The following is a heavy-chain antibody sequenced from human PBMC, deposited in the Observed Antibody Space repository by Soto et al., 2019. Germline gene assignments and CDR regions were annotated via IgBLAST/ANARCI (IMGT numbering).Heavy chain of an antibody. CDR1: GFTFSSYS. V-gene: IGHV3-21*01. Sequence: EVQLVESGGGLVKPGGSLRLCCAASGFTFSSYSMNWVRQAPGKGLEWVSSISSSSSYIYYADSVKGRFTISRDNAKNSLYLHMNSLSDEDTAVYYCARDRWNYYDSSGQDAAVSYYYYYCMDVWGQGTTVTVSS. J-gene: IGHJ6*02. D-gene: IGHD3-22*01. CDR3: ARDRWNYYDSSGQDAAVSYYYYYCMDV. CDR2: ISSSSSYI.